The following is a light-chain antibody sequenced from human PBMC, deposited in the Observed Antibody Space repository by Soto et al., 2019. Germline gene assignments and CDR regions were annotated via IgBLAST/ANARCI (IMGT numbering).Light chain of an antibody. CDR2: GAS. CDR3: QQDNKWRT. CDR1: ESVSSN. J-gene: IGKJ1*01. Sequence: EIVMSKSPATLSVSTGERATLSCRASESVSSNLAWYQQKPGQAPRLLIYGASTRATGIPARISGSGSGTEFTLTISSLQSEDFAVYYCQQDNKWRTFGQGTKVDI. V-gene: IGKV3-15*01.